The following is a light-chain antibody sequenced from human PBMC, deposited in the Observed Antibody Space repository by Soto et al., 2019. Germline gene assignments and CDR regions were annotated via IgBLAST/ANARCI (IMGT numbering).Light chain of an antibody. CDR3: QQYGNSPYT. CDR1: QSVSSNY. CDR2: GAS. Sequence: EIVLTQSPGTLSLSPGDRVTLSCRASQSVSSNYLAWFQHKPGQAPRLLIYGASSGATGIPDRFTGSGSGTDFTLTISRLEPEDFAVYFCQQYGNSPYTFGQGTRLEIK. V-gene: IGKV3-20*01. J-gene: IGKJ2*01.